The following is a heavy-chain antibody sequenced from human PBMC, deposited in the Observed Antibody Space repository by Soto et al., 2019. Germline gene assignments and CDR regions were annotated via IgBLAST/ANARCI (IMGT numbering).Heavy chain of an antibody. Sequence: GGSLRLSCAASGFTFSSYAMSWVRQAPGKGLEWVSAISGSGGSTYYADSVKGRFTISRDNSKNTLYLQMNSLRAEDTAVYYCAKDSVVVVAATRDVGYYYYGMDVWGQGTTVTVSS. D-gene: IGHD2-15*01. CDR1: GFTFSSYA. CDR3: AKDSVVVVAATRDVGYYYYGMDV. V-gene: IGHV3-23*01. J-gene: IGHJ6*02. CDR2: ISGSGGST.